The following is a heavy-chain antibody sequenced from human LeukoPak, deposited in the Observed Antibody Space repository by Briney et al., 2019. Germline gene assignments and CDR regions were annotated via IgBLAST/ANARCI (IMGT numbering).Heavy chain of an antibody. D-gene: IGHD1-26*01. CDR2: IYSGGNT. CDR1: RFTVSSNS. J-gene: IGHJ5*02. V-gene: IGHV3-53*01. Sequence: PGGSLRLSCTVSRFTVSSNSWSWVRQAPGKGLEWVSFIYSGGNTHYSDSVKGRFTLSRDNSKNTLYLQMNSLRAEDTAVYYCAKKYSTGLDPWGQGTLVTVSS. CDR3: AKKYSTGLDP.